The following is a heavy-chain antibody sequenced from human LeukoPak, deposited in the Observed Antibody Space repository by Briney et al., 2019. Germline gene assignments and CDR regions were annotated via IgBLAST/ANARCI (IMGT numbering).Heavy chain of an antibody. Sequence: VKPSETLSLTCTVSGGSISSYYWSWIRQPPGKGLEWIGYIYYSGSTNYNPSLKSRVTISVDTSKNQFSLKLSSVTAADTAVYYCAKGSSVEMATISFGYWGQGTLVTVSS. CDR2: IYYSGST. CDR1: GGSISSYY. CDR3: AKGSSVEMATISFGY. J-gene: IGHJ4*02. D-gene: IGHD5-24*01. V-gene: IGHV4-59*01.